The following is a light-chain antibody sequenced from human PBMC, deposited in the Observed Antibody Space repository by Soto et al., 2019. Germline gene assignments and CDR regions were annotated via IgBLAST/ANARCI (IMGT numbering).Light chain of an antibody. V-gene: IGKV1-39*01. CDR1: QSIRRS. CDR3: QQSYGSPRE. CDR2: TVS. Sequence: TITCGARQSIRRSLNWYQQKPGKAPNLLIYTVSSLESGVPSRFSGSGSGTDFTLTITNLQPGDFATYFCQQSYGSPRELGQGTKVDIK. J-gene: IGKJ1*01.